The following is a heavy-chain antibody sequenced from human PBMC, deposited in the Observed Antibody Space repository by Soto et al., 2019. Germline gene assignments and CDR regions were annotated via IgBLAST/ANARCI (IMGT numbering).Heavy chain of an antibody. V-gene: IGHV3-30-3*01. CDR2: ISYDGSDK. Sequence: QVQLVESGGGVVQPGRSLRLSCAASGFTFSSYAMHWVRQAPGKGLEWVALISYDGSDKDYADSVKGRFTISRDNSRNTLFLQMNSLRADDTAVYYCARDYYKYYDSSGYYRSPAYWGQGTLVTVSS. J-gene: IGHJ4*02. CDR3: ARDYYKYYDSSGYYRSPAY. D-gene: IGHD3-22*01. CDR1: GFTFSSYA.